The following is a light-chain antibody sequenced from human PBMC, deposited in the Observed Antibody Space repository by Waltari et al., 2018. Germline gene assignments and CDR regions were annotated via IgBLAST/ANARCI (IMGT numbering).Light chain of an antibody. CDR1: NSDLGSYNL. J-gene: IGLJ1*01. Sequence: SALTQPASVSGSPGQSITISCTGTNSDLGSYNLLSWYQQHPGKAPKFMIYEVSKRPSGFSNRFSGSKSGNTASLTISEIQAEDEADYYCCSYAGGGTFVFGTGTKVTVL. CDR2: EVS. CDR3: CSYAGGGTFV. V-gene: IGLV2-23*02.